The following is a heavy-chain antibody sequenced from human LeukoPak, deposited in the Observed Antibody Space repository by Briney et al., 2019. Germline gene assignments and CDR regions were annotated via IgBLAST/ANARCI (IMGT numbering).Heavy chain of an antibody. J-gene: IGHJ3*02. D-gene: IGHD3-22*01. CDR1: GGSISSHY. CDR2: IYYSGST. CDR3: ARESTYYYDSSGYDNDAFDI. V-gene: IGHV4-59*11. Sequence: AESLSLTCTVSGGSISSHYWSWIRQPPGKGLEWIGDIYYSGSTNYNPSLKGRVTISVDTSKNQFSLKLSSVTAADTAVYYCARESTYYYDSSGYDNDAFDIWGQGTMVTVSS.